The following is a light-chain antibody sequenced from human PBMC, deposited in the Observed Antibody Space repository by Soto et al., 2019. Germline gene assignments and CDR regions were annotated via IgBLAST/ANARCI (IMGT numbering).Light chain of an antibody. CDR2: KAS. J-gene: IGKJ4*01. CDR3: QRYYTFPLT. Sequence: DLQMTQSPSTLSASVGDRVAITCRASRNINNLLAWYQQKPGKAPKLLIYKASSLESGVPSRFSGSGSGTEFTLTISSLQPDDFATYYCQRYYTFPLTFGGGTKVEIK. V-gene: IGKV1-5*03. CDR1: RNINNL.